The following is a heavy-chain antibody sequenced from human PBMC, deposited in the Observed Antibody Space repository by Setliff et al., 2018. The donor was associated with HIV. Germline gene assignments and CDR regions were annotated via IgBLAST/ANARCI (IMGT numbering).Heavy chain of an antibody. CDR2: INQDESER. J-gene: IGHJ4*02. Sequence: PGGSLRLSCVDSGFTFTNHWMSWVRQSPGKGLEWVANINQDESERYYVDSVKGRFTISRDNAKRSLFLEMHSLGADDTAIYYCARIQGNSYGYDYWGQGTLVPSPQ. CDR3: ARIQGNSYGYDY. D-gene: IGHD5-18*01. V-gene: IGHV3-7*01. CDR1: GFTFTNHW.